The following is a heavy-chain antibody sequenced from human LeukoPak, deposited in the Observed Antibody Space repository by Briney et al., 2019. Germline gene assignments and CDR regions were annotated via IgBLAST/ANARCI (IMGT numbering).Heavy chain of an antibody. D-gene: IGHD6-19*01. J-gene: IGHJ3*02. CDR3: ARRTTAVPGDALDI. CDR2: IYYSGNT. V-gene: IGHV4-39*02. CDR1: GGSISSSGYS. Sequence: PSETLSLTCTVAGGSISSSGYSWGWIRQPPGKGLEWIGSIYYSGNTYYTPSLKSRVTISVDTSKNHFSLKLSSVTAADTAVYYCARRTTAVPGDALDIWGQGTMVTVSS.